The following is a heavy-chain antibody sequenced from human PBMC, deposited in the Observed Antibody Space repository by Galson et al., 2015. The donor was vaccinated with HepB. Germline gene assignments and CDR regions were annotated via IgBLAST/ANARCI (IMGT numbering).Heavy chain of an antibody. D-gene: IGHD3-10*01. Sequence: SLRLSCAASGFTFHDYTMHWVRQAPGKGLEWVSLITWDGGNTYYADSVKGQFTISRDTSKNSLYLQMNSLRIEDTALYYCAKDTHGSGSYYLLDYWGQGTLVTVSS. V-gene: IGHV3-43*01. CDR1: GFTFHDYT. CDR2: ITWDGGNT. J-gene: IGHJ4*02. CDR3: AKDTHGSGSYYLLDY.